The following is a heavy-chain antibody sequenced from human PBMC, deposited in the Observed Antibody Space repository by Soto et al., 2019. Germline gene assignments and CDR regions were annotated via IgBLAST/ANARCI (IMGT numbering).Heavy chain of an antibody. CDR2: ISGHNGNT. J-gene: IGHJ4*02. V-gene: IGHV1-18*04. D-gene: IGHD3-22*01. CDR3: ARHRFNYYDDTVYYYFDY. Sequence: XSVKVSCKASGYSFTSYGISWVRQAPGQGPEWMGWISGHNGNTNHPQSLQGRVTMTTDTSRNTAYMELRSLRSDDTAVYYCARHRFNYYDDTVYYYFDYWGQGNLVTVSS. CDR1: GYSFTSYG.